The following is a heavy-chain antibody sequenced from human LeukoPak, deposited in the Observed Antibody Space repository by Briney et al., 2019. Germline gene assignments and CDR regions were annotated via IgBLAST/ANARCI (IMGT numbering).Heavy chain of an antibody. CDR3: ARDADLTFDY. J-gene: IGHJ4*02. CDR1: GYTFTSYY. V-gene: IGHV1-18*04. Sequence: ASVKVPCKASGYTFTSYYMHWVRQAPGQGLEWMGWISVYNGNTNYAQKLQDRVTMTTDTSTSTAYMELRSLRSDDTAVYYCARDADLTFDYWGQGTLVTVSS. D-gene: IGHD3-9*01. CDR2: ISVYNGNT.